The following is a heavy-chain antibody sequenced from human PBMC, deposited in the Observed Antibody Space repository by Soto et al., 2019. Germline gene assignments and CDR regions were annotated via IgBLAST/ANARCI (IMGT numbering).Heavy chain of an antibody. CDR2: ISYDGSNK. CDR1: GFTFSSYA. J-gene: IGHJ4*02. Sequence: GGSLRLSCAASGFTFSSYAMHWVRQAPGKGLEWVAVISYDGSNKYYADSVKGRFTISRDNSKNTLYLQMNSLRAEDTAVYYCARDPARGSPRGFVDYWGQGTLVTVSS. V-gene: IGHV3-30-3*01. CDR3: ARDPARGSPRGFVDY. D-gene: IGHD6-25*01.